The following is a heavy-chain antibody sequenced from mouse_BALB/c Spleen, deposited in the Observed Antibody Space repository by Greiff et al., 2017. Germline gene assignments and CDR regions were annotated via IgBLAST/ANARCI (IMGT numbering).Heavy chain of an antibody. J-gene: IGHJ4*01. D-gene: IGHD2-3*01. V-gene: IGHV5-12-1*01. CDR1: GFAFSSYD. CDR3: AKHGDGYYRVYYAMDY. CDR2: ISSGGGST. Sequence: EVQGVEFGGGLVKPGGSLKLSCAAFGFAFSSYDMSWVRQTPGKRLEWVAYISSGGGSTYYPDTVKGRFPISRDNAKNTLYLQMSSLKSEDTAMYYCAKHGDGYYRVYYAMDYWGQGTSVTVSS.